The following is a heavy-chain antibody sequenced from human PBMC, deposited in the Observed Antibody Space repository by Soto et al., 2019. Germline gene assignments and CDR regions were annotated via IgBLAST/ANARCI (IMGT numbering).Heavy chain of an antibody. V-gene: IGHV3-49*04. D-gene: IGHD2-2*02. Sequence: PGGSLRLACTASGFTFGDYAMSWVRQAPGKGLEWVGFIRSKAYGGTTEYAASVKGRFTISRDDSKSIAYLQMNSLKTEDTAVNYCTRPGGYCSSTSCYTFDYYYGMDVWGQGTTVTVSS. J-gene: IGHJ6*02. CDR2: IRSKAYGGTT. CDR3: TRPGGYCSSTSCYTFDYYYGMDV. CDR1: GFTFGDYA.